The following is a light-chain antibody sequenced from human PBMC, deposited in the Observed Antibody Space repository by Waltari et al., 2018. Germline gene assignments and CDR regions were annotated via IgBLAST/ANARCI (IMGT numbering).Light chain of an antibody. Sequence: DIQMTQSPSTLSASVGDRVTITCRASQSISTWLAWYQQKPGKAPILLIYKASTLESGVPSRFSGSGSGTEFTLTISSLQPDDFATYYCQQYNSYSGTLGQGTKVEIK. V-gene: IGKV1-5*03. CDR3: QQYNSYSGT. CDR1: QSISTW. CDR2: KAS. J-gene: IGKJ1*01.